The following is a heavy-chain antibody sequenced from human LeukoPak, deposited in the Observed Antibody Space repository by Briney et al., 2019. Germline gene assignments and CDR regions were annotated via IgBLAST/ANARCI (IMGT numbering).Heavy chain of an antibody. D-gene: IGHD3-10*01. J-gene: IGHJ4*02. Sequence: GGSLRLSCAASGFTLSSYWMSWVRQAPGKGLEWVANIKHDGSEKYYVDSVKGRFTISRDNAKNSLFLQMNSLRAEDTAVYWCTRDSQGSGIYSVDYWGQGTLVTVSS. CDR3: TRDSQGSGIYSVDY. CDR1: GFTLSSYW. CDR2: IKHDGSEK. V-gene: IGHV3-7*05.